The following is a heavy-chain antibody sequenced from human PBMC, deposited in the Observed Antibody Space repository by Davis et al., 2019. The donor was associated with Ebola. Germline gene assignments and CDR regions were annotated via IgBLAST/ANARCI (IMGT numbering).Heavy chain of an antibody. V-gene: IGHV3-48*04. CDR3: ARATHDLANWGSFAGVDY. CDR1: GFTFSGYS. J-gene: IGHJ4*02. CDR2: ISSSSSTI. Sequence: PGGSLRLSCAASGFTFSGYSMNWVRQAPGKGLEWVSYISSSSSTIYYADSVKGRFTISRDNAKKSLFLQMYSLRAEDTAVYYCARATHDLANWGSFAGVDYWGQGTLVTVSS. D-gene: IGHD7-27*01.